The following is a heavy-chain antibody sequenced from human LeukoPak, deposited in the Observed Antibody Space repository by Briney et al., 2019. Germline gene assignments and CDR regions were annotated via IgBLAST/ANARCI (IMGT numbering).Heavy chain of an antibody. CDR1: GFTFRNYA. J-gene: IGHJ4*02. V-gene: IGHV3-23*01. Sequence: GGSLRLSCAASGFTFRNYAMSWVRQAPGKGLEWVSVISGGGGGAYYADSLKGRFTISRDIAKNTLYLQMNSLRAEDTAVYYCAREVDYDSGSFDYWGQGTLVTVSS. CDR3: AREVDYDSGSFDY. D-gene: IGHD3-10*01. CDR2: ISGGGGGA.